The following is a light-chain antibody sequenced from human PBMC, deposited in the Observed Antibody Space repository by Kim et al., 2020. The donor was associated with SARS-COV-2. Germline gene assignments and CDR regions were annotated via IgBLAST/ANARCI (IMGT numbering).Light chain of an antibody. Sequence: GRRVSISCTCRNSNIVAGYDVHWYQQFPGKAPYVIIYGNNNRPSGVPDRFSGSKSGTSASLAITGLQAEDEGAYFCQPYDSELGVFCGGTQLTVL. CDR2: GNN. CDR1: NSNIVAGYD. J-gene: IGLJ3*02. V-gene: IGLV1-40*01. CDR3: QPYDSELGV.